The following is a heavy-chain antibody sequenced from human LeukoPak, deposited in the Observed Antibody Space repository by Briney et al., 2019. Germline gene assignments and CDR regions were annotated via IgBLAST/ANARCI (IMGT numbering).Heavy chain of an antibody. Sequence: GGSLRLSCVASGFTFSNYWIHWVRQAPGKGLVWVSRTNNDGSSTTYADFVKGRFTSSRDIAKNTLYLQMDSLRAEDTAVYYCTRSVFPYYFDCWGQGTLVTVSS. CDR2: TNNDGSST. V-gene: IGHV3-74*01. D-gene: IGHD3-10*02. CDR1: GFTFSNYW. CDR3: TRSVFPYYFDC. J-gene: IGHJ4*02.